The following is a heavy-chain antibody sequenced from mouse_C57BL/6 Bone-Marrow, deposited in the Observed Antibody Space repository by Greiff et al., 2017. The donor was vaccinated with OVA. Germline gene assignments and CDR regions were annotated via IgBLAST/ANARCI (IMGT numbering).Heavy chain of an antibody. CDR1: GYTFTDYY. Sequence: EVQLQQSGPELVKPGASVKISCKASGYTFTDYYMTWVKQSHGKSLEWIGDINPNNGGTSYNQKFKGKATLTVDKSSSPAYMELRSLTSEDSAVYYCARRDYGSSYGFAYWGQGTLVTVSA. D-gene: IGHD1-1*01. J-gene: IGHJ3*01. CDR3: ARRDYGSSYGFAY. CDR2: INPNNGGT. V-gene: IGHV1-26*01.